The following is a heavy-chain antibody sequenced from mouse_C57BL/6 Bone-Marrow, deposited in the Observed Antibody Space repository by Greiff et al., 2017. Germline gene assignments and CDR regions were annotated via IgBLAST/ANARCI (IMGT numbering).Heavy chain of an antibody. D-gene: IGHD2-4*01. V-gene: IGHV1-59*01. CDR2: IDPSDSYT. Sequence: QVHVKQPGAELVRPGTSVKLSCKASGYTFTSYWMHWVKQRPGQGLEWIGVIDPSDSYTNYNQKFKGKATLTVDTSSSTAYMQLSSLTSEDSAVYYCARANYDYDLYYFDYWGQGTTLTVSS. CDR3: ARANYDYDLYYFDY. J-gene: IGHJ2*01. CDR1: GYTFTSYW.